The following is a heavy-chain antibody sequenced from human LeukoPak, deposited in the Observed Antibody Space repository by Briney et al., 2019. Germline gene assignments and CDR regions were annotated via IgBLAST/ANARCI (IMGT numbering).Heavy chain of an antibody. CDR2: ISGSGDNT. J-gene: IGHJ4*02. Sequence: GGSLRLSCAASGFGFSSYAMSWVRQAPGKGLEWVSSISGSGDNTYYAESVKGRFTISRDNPKNTLFLQMNSLRAEDTAVFYCAKRSGYTTGWFFDFWGQGTLVTVSS. CDR3: AKRSGYTTGWFFDF. CDR1: GFGFSSYA. V-gene: IGHV3-23*01. D-gene: IGHD6-19*01.